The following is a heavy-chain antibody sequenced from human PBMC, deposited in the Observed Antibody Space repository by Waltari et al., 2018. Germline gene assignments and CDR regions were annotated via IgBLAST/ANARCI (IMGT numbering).Heavy chain of an antibody. V-gene: IGHV4-38-2*02. J-gene: IGHJ5*02. CDR2: IYHSGST. CDR3: AREWFGELAEWFDP. CDR1: GYSISSGYY. Sequence: QVQLQESGPGLVKPSETLSLTCTVSGYSISSGYYWGWIRQPPGKGLEGIGCIYHSGSTYYNPSLKSRVTISVDTSKNQFSLKLSSVTAADTAVYYCAREWFGELAEWFDPWGQGTLVTVSS. D-gene: IGHD3-10*01.